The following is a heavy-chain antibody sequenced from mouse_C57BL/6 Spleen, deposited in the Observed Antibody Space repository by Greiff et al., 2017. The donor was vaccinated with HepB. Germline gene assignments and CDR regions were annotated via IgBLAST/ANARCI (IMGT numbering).Heavy chain of an antibody. CDR1: GFTFSDYG. CDR3: ARKYDYDAMDY. Sequence: EVNVVESGGGLVKPGGSLKLSCAASGFTFSDYGMHWVRQAPEKGLEWVAYISSGSSTIYYADTVKGRFTISRDNAKNTLFLQMTSLRSEDTAMYYCARKYDYDAMDYWGQGTSVTVSS. J-gene: IGHJ4*01. D-gene: IGHD5-1-1*01. CDR2: ISSGSSTI. V-gene: IGHV5-17*01.